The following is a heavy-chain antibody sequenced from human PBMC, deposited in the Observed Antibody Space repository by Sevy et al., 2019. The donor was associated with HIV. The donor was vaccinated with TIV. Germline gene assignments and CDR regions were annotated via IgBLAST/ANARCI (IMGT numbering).Heavy chain of an antibody. CDR3: TAGVGASDFDY. V-gene: IGHV3-15*01. J-gene: IGHJ4*02. D-gene: IGHD1-26*01. CDR1: GFSFSNAW. CDR2: IKSKTDGATS. Sequence: GGSLRLSCAASGFSFSNAWMSWVRQAPGKGLEWVGRIKSKTDGATSDYAEHVEGRLLISRDDSKNTVHLQMNSLKTEDTAVYYCTAGVGASDFDYWGQGTLVTVSS.